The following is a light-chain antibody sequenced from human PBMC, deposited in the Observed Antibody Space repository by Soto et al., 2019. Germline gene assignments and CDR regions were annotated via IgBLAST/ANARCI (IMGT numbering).Light chain of an antibody. CDR2: EVN. J-gene: IGLJ1*01. Sequence: QSALTQPPSASGSPGQSVTISCTGTSSDIGGYNSVSWYQQHPGEAPKRMIYEVNKRPSGVPDRFFGSKSGNTASLTVSGLQAEDEADYYCSSHAGNTFYVFGTGTKLT. CDR1: SSDIGGYNS. V-gene: IGLV2-8*01. CDR3: SSHAGNTFYV.